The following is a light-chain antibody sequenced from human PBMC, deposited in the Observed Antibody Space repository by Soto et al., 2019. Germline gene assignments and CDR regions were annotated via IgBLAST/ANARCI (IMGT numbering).Light chain of an antibody. CDR2: WAS. CDR3: QQYYSTPPA. CDR1: QSVLYSSNNKNY. V-gene: IGKV4-1*01. J-gene: IGKJ1*01. Sequence: DILMTHSPASLAVCLGERATINCKSSQSVLYSSNNKNYLAWYQQKPGQPPNLLIYWASTRESGVPDRFSGSGSGTDFTLTISSLQAEDVAVYYCQQYYSTPPAFGQGTKVDIK.